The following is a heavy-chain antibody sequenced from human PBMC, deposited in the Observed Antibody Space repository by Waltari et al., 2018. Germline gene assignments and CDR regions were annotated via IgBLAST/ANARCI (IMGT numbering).Heavy chain of an antibody. CDR1: GGTFSSYA. D-gene: IGHD5-18*01. CDR3: ARGAEDTAMVSNYYYYMDV. Sequence: QVQLVQSGAEVKKPGSSVKVSCKASGGTFSSYAISWVRQAPGQGLEWMGGIIPICGTANYAQKFQGRATITADESTSTAYMELSSLRSEDTAVYFCARGAEDTAMVSNYYYYMDVWGKGTTVTVAS. J-gene: IGHJ6*03. V-gene: IGHV1-69*12. CDR2: IIPICGTA.